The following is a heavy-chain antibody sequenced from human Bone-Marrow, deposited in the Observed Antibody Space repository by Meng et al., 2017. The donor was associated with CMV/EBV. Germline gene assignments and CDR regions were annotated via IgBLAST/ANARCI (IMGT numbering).Heavy chain of an antibody. D-gene: IGHD2-21*01. CDR2: IIPIFGTA. V-gene: IGHV1-69*05. CDR1: GGTFSSYA. Sequence: SVKVSCKASGGTFSSYAISWVRQAPGQGLEWMGGIIPIFGTANYAQKFQGRVTITTDESTSTAYMELSSLRSEDTAVYYCAREGPPAYCGGDCYFPLDYYYGMDVWGQGTTVTVS. J-gene: IGHJ6*02. CDR3: AREGPPAYCGGDCYFPLDYYYGMDV.